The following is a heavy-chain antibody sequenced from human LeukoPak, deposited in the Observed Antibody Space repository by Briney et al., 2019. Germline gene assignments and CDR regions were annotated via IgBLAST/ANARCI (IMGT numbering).Heavy chain of an antibody. CDR2: ISHSGTT. V-gene: IGHV4-30-2*01. CDR3: ARGGYDYVWGSYRSYYFDY. D-gene: IGHD3-16*02. CDR1: GGSISSGGYY. J-gene: IGHJ4*02. Sequence: PSETLSLTCTVSGGSISSGGYYWSWIRQPPGKGLEWIGYISHSGTTYYNPSLRSGVTISVDTSKNQFSLKLSSVTAADTAVYYCARGGYDYVWGSYRSYYFDYWGQGTLVTVSS.